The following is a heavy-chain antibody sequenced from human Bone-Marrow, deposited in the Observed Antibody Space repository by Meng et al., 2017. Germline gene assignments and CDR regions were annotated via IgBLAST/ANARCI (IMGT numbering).Heavy chain of an antibody. CDR2: LYSGGGT. CDR1: GFIVSSDY. CDR3: ARHDWFDP. J-gene: IGHJ5*02. Sequence: GESLKISCAASGFIVSSDYMHWLRQAPGKGLEWVSVLYSGGGTYYADSVKGRFTISRDNSKNTVYLQMNSLRVEDTAIYYCARHDWFDPWGQGTLVTVSS. V-gene: IGHV3-53*01.